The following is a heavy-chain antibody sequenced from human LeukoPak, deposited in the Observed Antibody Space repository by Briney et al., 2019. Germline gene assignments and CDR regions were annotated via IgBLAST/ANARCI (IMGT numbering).Heavy chain of an antibody. Sequence: PSETLSLTCAVYGGSFSGYYWSWIRQPPGKGLEWIGEINHSGSTNYNPSLKSRVTISVDTSKNQFSLKLSSVTAADTAVYYCARDMVRYNWFDPWGQGTLVTVSS. V-gene: IGHV4-34*01. J-gene: IGHJ5*02. CDR3: ARDMVRYNWFDP. D-gene: IGHD3-10*01. CDR1: GGSFSGYY. CDR2: INHSGST.